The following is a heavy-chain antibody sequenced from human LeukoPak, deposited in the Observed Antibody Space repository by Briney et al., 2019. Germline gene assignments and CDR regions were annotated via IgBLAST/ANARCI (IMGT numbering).Heavy chain of an antibody. V-gene: IGHV3-23*01. CDR1: GFTFSDSA. Sequence: PGGSLRLSCAASGFTFSDSAMTWVRQAPGRGLEWVSGISRSGDRTYTADSVKGRFTISRDNSKNTLYLQMNSLRAEDTAVYYCARGYYDSSGSLVDYWGQGTLVTVSS. J-gene: IGHJ4*02. CDR3: ARGYYDSSGSLVDY. CDR2: ISRSGDRT. D-gene: IGHD3-22*01.